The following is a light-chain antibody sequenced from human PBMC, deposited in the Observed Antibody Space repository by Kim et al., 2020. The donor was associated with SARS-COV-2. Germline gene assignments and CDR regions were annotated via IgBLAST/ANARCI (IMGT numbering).Light chain of an antibody. CDR3: QQSYSSPAWT. J-gene: IGKJ1*01. V-gene: IGKV1-39*01. CDR2: AAS. CDR1: QSISRY. Sequence: DIQMTQSPSSLSASVGDRVTITCRASQSISRYLNWYQQKPGKAPKLLLYAASSLQSEVPSRISGSGSGPDFTLSIRSLQPEDFATYYCQQSYSSPAWTFGPGTKVDIK.